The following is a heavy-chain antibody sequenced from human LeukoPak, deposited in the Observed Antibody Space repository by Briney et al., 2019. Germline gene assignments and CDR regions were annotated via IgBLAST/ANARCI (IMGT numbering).Heavy chain of an antibody. CDR3: ARDRAPYGDYLLFDY. CDR2: ISAYNGNT. CDR1: GYTFTSYG. J-gene: IGHJ4*02. Sequence: ASVKVSCKASGYTFTSYGISWVRQAPGQGLEWMGWISAYNGNTNYAQKLQGRVTMTTDTSTSTAYMELRSLRSDDTAVYYCARDRAPYGDYLLFDYWGQGTLVTVSS. D-gene: IGHD4-17*01. V-gene: IGHV1-18*01.